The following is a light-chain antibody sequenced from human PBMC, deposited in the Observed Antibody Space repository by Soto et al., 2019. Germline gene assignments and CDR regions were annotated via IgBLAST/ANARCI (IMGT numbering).Light chain of an antibody. Sequence: DIQMTQSPSSLSASVGDRVTITCRASQGINTWLAWYQQKSEKAPRSLIYSASTLEGGVPSRFNGSGSGTHFTLTITSLQPEDVATYYCQQYSNYPLTFGGGTKVEIK. CDR1: QGINTW. CDR2: SAS. J-gene: IGKJ4*01. CDR3: QQYSNYPLT. V-gene: IGKV1D-16*01.